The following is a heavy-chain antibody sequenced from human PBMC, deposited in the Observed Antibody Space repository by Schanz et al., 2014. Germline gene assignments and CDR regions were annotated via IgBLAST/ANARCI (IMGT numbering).Heavy chain of an antibody. V-gene: IGHV3-23*04. J-gene: IGHJ4*02. D-gene: IGHD1-26*01. CDR3: AKGRTVWSGSDRKYYFDS. CDR1: GFTLSSYA. CDR2: INTADTT. Sequence: DVQLAESGGGLVQPGGSLRLSCAASGFTLSSYALSWVRQSPGKGLEWVSAINTADTTYYADSVKGRFTVSRDNSKNTLYLQMNSLRAEDTAIYYCAKGRTVWSGSDRKYYFDSWGPGTLVTVSS.